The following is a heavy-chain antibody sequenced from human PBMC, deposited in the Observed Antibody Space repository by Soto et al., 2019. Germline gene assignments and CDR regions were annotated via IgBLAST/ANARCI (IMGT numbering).Heavy chain of an antibody. J-gene: IGHJ4*02. D-gene: IGHD3-9*01. Sequence: EVQLLESGGGLVQPGGSLRLSCAASGFTFSRYPTNWVRQAPGKGLEWVSAISGSGRDTYYAASVKGRFTISRDKSKNTLYLQMNSLRAEDTAVYFCARDWQGDYWGQGTLVTVSS. V-gene: IGHV3-23*01. CDR2: ISGSGRDT. CDR1: GFTFSRYP. CDR3: ARDWQGDY.